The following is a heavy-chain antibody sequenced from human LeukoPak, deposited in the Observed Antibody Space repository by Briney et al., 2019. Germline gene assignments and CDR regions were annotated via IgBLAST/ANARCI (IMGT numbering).Heavy chain of an antibody. CDR3: ARDSGSYYYFDY. J-gene: IGHJ4*02. V-gene: IGHV3-23*01. CDR1: GFTFSSDA. CDR2: ISSSGGST. Sequence: GGSLRLSCAASGFTFSSDAMRWVRQAPGKGLEWVSAISSSGGSTYYADSVRGRFIISRDNAKNSLYLQMNSLRAEDTAVYYCARDSGSYYYFDYWGQGTLVTVSS. D-gene: IGHD1-26*01.